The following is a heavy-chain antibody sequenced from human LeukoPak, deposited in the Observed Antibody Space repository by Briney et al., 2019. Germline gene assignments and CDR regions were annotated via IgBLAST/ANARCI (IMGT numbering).Heavy chain of an antibody. CDR2: ISSSGSGA. Sequence: GGSLRLSCAASGFTFSDYYMSWMRQAPGKWREWVSYISSSGSGAYYADSVKGRFTISRDNAKSSLYLQMSRRSAQDTAALYCARVKLSSQNWFDPWRGGTLVTVSS. V-gene: IGHV3-11*04. J-gene: IGHJ5*02. CDR3: ARVKLSSQNWFDP. D-gene: IGHD5-18*01. CDR1: GFTFSDYY.